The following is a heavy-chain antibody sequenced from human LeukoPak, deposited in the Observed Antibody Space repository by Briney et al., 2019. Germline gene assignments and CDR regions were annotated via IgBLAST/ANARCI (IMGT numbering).Heavy chain of an antibody. V-gene: IGHV3-23*01. J-gene: IGHJ2*01. D-gene: IGHD1-26*01. Sequence: GGSLRLSCAASGFTFSEYYMSWIRQAPGKGLEWVSTISGTVIAYYADSVKGRFTISRDNSKNTLYLHMNSLRADDTAIYYCAKGDIAGGISWYFDLWGRGTLVTASS. CDR2: ISGTVIA. CDR3: AKGDIAGGISWYFDL. CDR1: GFTFSEYY.